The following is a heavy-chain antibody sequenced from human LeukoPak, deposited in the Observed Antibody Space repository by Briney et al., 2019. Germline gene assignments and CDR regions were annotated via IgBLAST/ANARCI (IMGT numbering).Heavy chain of an antibody. J-gene: IGHJ3*02. CDR3: ARDLYYDSSGEDALDI. D-gene: IGHD3-22*01. CDR1: GGSISSSSYY. V-gene: IGHV4-39*07. CDR2: IYYSGST. Sequence: SETLSLTCTVSGGSISSSSYYWGWIRQPPGKGLEWIGSIYYSGSTYYNPSLKSRVTISVDTSKNQFSLKLSSVTAADTAVYYCARDLYYDSSGEDALDIWGQGTMVTVSS.